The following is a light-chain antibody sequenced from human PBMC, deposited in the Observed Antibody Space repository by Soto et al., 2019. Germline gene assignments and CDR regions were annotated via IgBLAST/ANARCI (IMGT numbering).Light chain of an antibody. V-gene: IGKV1-39*01. Sequence: DIHMTHSPSSLSASVGDRVAITCRASQSISSYLNWYQQKPGKAPNLLIYGSYTLQSGVPSRFRGSGSGTDFTLTISSLQPEDFATYYCQQSYSTPITFGQGTRLEIK. CDR1: QSISSY. CDR2: GSY. J-gene: IGKJ5*01. CDR3: QQSYSTPIT.